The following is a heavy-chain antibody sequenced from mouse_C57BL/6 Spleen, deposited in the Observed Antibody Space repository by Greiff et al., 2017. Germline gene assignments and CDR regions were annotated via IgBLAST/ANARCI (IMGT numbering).Heavy chain of an antibody. CDR1: GFSLTSYG. J-gene: IGHJ2*01. Sequence: VMLVESGPGLVQPSQSLSITCTVSGFSLTSYGVHWVRQSPGKGLEWLGVIWSGGSTDYNAAFIYSLSISKDNAKSQVFFKMNSLQADDTAIYYCASYGYDGDYFDYWGQGTTLTVSS. D-gene: IGHD2-2*01. V-gene: IGHV2-2*01. CDR2: IWSGGST. CDR3: ASYGYDGDYFDY.